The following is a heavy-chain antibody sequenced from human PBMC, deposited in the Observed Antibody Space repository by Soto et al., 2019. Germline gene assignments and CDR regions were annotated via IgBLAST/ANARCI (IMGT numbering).Heavy chain of an antibody. V-gene: IGHV4-31*03. Sequence: QVQLQESGPGLVKPSQTLSLPCTVSGGSISSGVSYWAWSRHHPGKGLEWIGYFYYSGSTYYNPSLKRRVTISVDTSKNQFSLKLSSVTAADTAVYYCARGVIHWGQGTLVTVSS. CDR2: FYYSGST. J-gene: IGHJ4*02. CDR1: GGSISSGVSY. CDR3: ARGVIH. D-gene: IGHD2-21*01.